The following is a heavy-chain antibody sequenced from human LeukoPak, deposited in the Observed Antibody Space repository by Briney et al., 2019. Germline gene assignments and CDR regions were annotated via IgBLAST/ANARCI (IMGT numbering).Heavy chain of an antibody. CDR3: AREQLAYFDY. CDR1: GFTFSGYA. D-gene: IGHD6-6*01. V-gene: IGHV3-30-3*01. CDR2: ISYDGSNK. J-gene: IGHJ4*02. Sequence: PGGSLRLSCAASGFTFSGYAMHWVRQAPGKGLEWVAVISYDGSNKYYADSVKGRFTISRDNSKNTLYLQMNSLRAEDTAVYYCAREQLAYFDYWGQGTLVTVSS.